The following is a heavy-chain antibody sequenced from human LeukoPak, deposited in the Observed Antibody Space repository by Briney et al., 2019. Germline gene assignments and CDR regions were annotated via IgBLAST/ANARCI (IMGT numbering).Heavy chain of an antibody. Sequence: PSETLSLTCTVSGGSISSSSYYWGWIRQPPGKGLEWIGSIYYSGSTYYNPSLKSRVTISVDTSKNQFSLKLSSVTAADTAVYYCAGDQIVDRDAFDIWGQGTMVTVSS. D-gene: IGHD2/OR15-2a*01. CDR2: IYYSGST. CDR3: AGDQIVDRDAFDI. J-gene: IGHJ3*02. CDR1: GGSISSSSYY. V-gene: IGHV4-39*07.